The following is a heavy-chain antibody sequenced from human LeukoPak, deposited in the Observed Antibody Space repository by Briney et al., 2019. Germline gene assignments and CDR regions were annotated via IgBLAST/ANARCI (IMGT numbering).Heavy chain of an antibody. D-gene: IGHD6-13*01. CDR3: ARVAEAAAFDS. CDR2: ISSNSRYI. CDR1: GFTFSTYS. J-gene: IGHJ4*02. V-gene: IGHV3-21*06. Sequence: GGSLRLSYAASGFTFSTYSMNWVRQVPGKGLEWVSSISSNSRYIYYADSMRGRFTISRDNAKNSLYLQVNSLKPEDTAVYYCARVAEAAAFDSWGQGTLVTVSS.